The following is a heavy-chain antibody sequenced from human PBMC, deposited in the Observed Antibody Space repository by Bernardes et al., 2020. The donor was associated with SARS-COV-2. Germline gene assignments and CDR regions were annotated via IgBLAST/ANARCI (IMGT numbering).Heavy chain of an antibody. CDR1: GYSFSNHD. Sequence: ASVKVSCTASGYSFSNHDMNWVRQAPGQGLEWVGWISPHSENTNYAQNLQGRVSMTTDASARTGYMELRSLRSDDAAVYYCWVRVETGGVVFDHWGQGSLVTV. J-gene: IGHJ4*02. CDR3: WVRVETGGVVFDH. D-gene: IGHD1-26*01. V-gene: IGHV1-18*04. CDR2: ISPHSENT.